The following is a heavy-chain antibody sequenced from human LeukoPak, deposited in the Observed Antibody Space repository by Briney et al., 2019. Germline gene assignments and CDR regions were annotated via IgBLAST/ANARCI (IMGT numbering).Heavy chain of an antibody. CDR2: ISSSSSYI. CDR3: ATGDRDAFDI. CDR1: GFTFSSYS. D-gene: IGHD4-17*01. Sequence: GGSLRLSCAASGFTFSSYSMNWVRQAPGKGLEWVSSISSSSSYIYYADSVKGRFTTSRDNAKNSLYLQMNSLRAEDTAVFYCATGDRDAFDIWGQGTMVTVSS. V-gene: IGHV3-21*01. J-gene: IGHJ3*02.